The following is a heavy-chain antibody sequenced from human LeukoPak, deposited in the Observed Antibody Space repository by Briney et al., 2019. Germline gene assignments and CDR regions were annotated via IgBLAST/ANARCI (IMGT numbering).Heavy chain of an antibody. Sequence: GGSLRLSCAASGFTFSSYAMSWVRQAPGKGLEWVSAISGSGGSTYYADSVKGRFTISRDNSKNTLYLQMNSLRAEATAVYYCATFPTTVVTPDYFDYWGQGTLVTVSS. D-gene: IGHD4-23*01. CDR3: ATFPTTVVTPDYFDY. J-gene: IGHJ4*02. CDR1: GFTFSSYA. V-gene: IGHV3-23*01. CDR2: ISGSGGST.